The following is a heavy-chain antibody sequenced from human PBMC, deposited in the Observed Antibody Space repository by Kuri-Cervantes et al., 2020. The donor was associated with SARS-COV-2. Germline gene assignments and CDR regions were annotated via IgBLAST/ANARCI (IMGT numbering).Heavy chain of an antibody. J-gene: IGHJ6*03. V-gene: IGHV4-59*12. Sequence: ESLKISCAASGFTFSDYYMSWIRQPPGKGLEWIGYIYYSGSTNYNPSLKSRVTISVDTSKNQFSLHLGSVTAADTAVYYCARAYGFLRYIYYMDVWGRGTTVTVSS. D-gene: IGHD4-17*01. CDR1: GFTFSDYY. CDR2: IYYSGST. CDR3: ARAYGFLRYIYYMDV.